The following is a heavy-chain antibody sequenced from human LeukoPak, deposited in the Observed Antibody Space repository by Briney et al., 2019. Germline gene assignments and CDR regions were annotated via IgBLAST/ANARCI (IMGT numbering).Heavy chain of an antibody. D-gene: IGHD5-24*01. CDR3: AKWTDGYSYDAFDI. CDR2: ISASGGST. J-gene: IGHJ3*02. Sequence: PGGSLRLSCVASGFTFSNYPMSWVRQAPGKGLEWVSSISASGGSTYYADSLKGRFTISRDNSKSTLFLQMNSLRADDTALYYCAKWTDGYSYDAFDIWGQGTMVTVSS. V-gene: IGHV3-23*01. CDR1: GFTFSNYP.